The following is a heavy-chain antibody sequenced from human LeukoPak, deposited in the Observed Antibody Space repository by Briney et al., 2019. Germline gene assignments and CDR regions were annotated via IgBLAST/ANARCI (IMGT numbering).Heavy chain of an antibody. CDR1: GGSFSGYY. CDR2: INHSGST. J-gene: IGHJ5*02. V-gene: IGHV4-34*01. D-gene: IGHD3-10*01. Sequence: SETLSLTCTVYGGSFSGYYWSWIRQPPGKGLEWIGEINHSGSTNYNPSLKSRVTISVDTSKNQFSQKLSSVTAADTAVYYCARARPSMVRGVNRNWFDPWGQGTLVTVSS. CDR3: ARARPSMVRGVNRNWFDP.